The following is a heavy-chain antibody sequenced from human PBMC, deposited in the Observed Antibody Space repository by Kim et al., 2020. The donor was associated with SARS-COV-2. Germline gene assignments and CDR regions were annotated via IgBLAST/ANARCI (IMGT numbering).Heavy chain of an antibody. CDR1: GGSISSSSYY. Sequence: SETLSLTCTVSGGSISSSSYYWGWIRQPPGKGLEWIGSIYYRGSTYYNPSLKSRVTISVDTSKNQFSLKLTSVTAADTAVYYCASPSVDTAMGGGYWSQG. J-gene: IGHJ4*02. V-gene: IGHV4-39*01. D-gene: IGHD5-18*01. CDR3: ASPSVDTAMGGGY. CDR2: IYYRGST.